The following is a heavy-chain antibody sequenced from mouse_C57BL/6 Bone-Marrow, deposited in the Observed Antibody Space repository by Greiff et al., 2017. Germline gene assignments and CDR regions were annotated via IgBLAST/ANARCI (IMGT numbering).Heavy chain of an antibody. CDR3: ARRADGYYVGFAY. D-gene: IGHD2-3*01. V-gene: IGHV1-81*01. Sequence: QVQLQQSGAELARPGASVKLSCKASGYTFTSYGISWVKQRTGQGLEWIGEIYPRSGNTYYNEKFKGKATLTADKSSSTAYMELSSLTSEDSAVYFCARRADGYYVGFAYWGQGTLVTVSA. CDR2: IYPRSGNT. CDR1: GYTFTSYG. J-gene: IGHJ3*01.